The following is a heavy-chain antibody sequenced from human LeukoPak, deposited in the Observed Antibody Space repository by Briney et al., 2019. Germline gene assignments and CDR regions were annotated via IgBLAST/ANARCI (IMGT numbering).Heavy chain of an antibody. D-gene: IGHD6-13*01. J-gene: IGHJ6*03. CDR3: AREKDGSSWPYYYYYMDV. CDR1: GFTFSDYY. V-gene: IGHV3-11*01. Sequence: PGGSLRLSCAASGFTFSDYYMSWIRQAPGKGLEWVSYISSSGSTIYYADSVKGRFTISRDNAKNSLYLQMNSLRAEDTALYHCAREKDGSSWPYYYYYMDVWGKGTTVTVSS. CDR2: ISSSGSTI.